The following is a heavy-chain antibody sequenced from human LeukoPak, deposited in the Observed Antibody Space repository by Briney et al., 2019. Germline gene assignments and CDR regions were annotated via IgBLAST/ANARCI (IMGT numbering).Heavy chain of an antibody. D-gene: IGHD3-9*01. CDR2: INHSGST. CDR3: AVPYYDILTGYYRGRYYYYGMDV. CDR1: GGSFSGYY. Sequence: SETLSLTCAVYGGSFSGYYWSWIRQPPGKGLEWIGEINHSGSTNYNPSLKSRVTISVDTSKNQFSLKLSSVTAADTAVYYCAVPYYDILTGYYRGRYYYYGMDVWGQGTTVTVSS. J-gene: IGHJ6*02. V-gene: IGHV4-34*01.